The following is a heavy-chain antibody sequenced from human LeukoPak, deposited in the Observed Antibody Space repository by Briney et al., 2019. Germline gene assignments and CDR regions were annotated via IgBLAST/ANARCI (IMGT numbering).Heavy chain of an antibody. CDR2: ISSSGSSI. V-gene: IGHV3-21*01. J-gene: IGHJ4*02. D-gene: IGHD3-9*01. Sequence: PGGSLRLSCAVSGFSFSSHTINWVRQAPGKGLEWVSSISSSGSSIYYADSLRGRFTISRGNAKNSLYLQMNSLRADDTAVYYCARGQSRYFDWYLGFFDYWGQGTLVTVSS. CDR1: GFSFSSHT. CDR3: ARGQSRYFDWYLGFFDY.